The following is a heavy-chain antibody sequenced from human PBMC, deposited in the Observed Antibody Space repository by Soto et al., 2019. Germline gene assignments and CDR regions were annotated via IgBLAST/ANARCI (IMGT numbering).Heavy chain of an antibody. D-gene: IGHD4-4*01. J-gene: IGHJ6*02. CDR1: GGSFSNYA. CDR2: IIPMSGTA. Sequence: SVKVSCKTSGGSFSNYAISWVRQAPGQGLEWMGAIIPMSGTANYAQMFQGRVTITADESTNTAYMEVSSLRSEDSAVYYCARRATVTREYFYGMDVWGQGTTVTVSS. CDR3: ARRATVTREYFYGMDV. V-gene: IGHV1-69*13.